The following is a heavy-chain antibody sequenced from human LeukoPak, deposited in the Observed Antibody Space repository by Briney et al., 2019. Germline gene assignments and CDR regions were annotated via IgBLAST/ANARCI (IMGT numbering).Heavy chain of an antibody. V-gene: IGHV3-48*04. CDR2: ISSSSSTI. CDR1: GFTFRSYS. Sequence: GGSLRLSCAASGFTFRSYSMNWVRQAPGKGLEWVSYISSSSSTIYYADSVKGRFTISRDNSKNSLYLQMNSLRTEDTALYYCAKDPPQYSYGYFDYWGQGTLVTVSS. CDR3: AKDPPQYSYGYFDY. J-gene: IGHJ4*02. D-gene: IGHD5-18*01.